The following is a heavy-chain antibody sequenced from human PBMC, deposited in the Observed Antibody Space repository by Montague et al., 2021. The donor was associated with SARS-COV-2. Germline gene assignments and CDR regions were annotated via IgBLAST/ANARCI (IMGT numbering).Heavy chain of an antibody. CDR3: ARGGGNSADYYNYAMDV. Sequence: SETLSLTCTVSGGSISSYYWTWIRQPPGKGLESIGYIYQNRSTKYNPSLKSRVTISVDTSKNQLSLKLSSVSVADTAVYYCARGGGNSADYYNYAMDVWGQGTTVTVFS. V-gene: IGHV4-59*01. CDR2: IYQNRST. D-gene: IGHD4-23*01. J-gene: IGHJ6*02. CDR1: GGSISSYY.